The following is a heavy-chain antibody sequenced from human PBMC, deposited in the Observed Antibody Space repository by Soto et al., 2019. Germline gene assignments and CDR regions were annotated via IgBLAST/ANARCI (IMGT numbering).Heavy chain of an antibody. CDR2: ISAYNGNT. D-gene: IGHD3-9*01. V-gene: IGHV1-18*01. CDR1: GYTFTSYG. Sequence: ASVKVSCKASGYTFTSYGISWVRQAPGQGLEWMGWISAYNGNTNYAQKLQGRVTMTTDTSTSTAYMELRSLRSDDTAVYFCTAAPRTGYDYYNYMYVWGKGTKVTISS. J-gene: IGHJ6*03. CDR3: TAAPRTGYDYYNYMYV.